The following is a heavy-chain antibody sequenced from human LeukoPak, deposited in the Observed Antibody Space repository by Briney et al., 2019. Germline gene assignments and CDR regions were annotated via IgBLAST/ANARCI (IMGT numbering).Heavy chain of an antibody. CDR2: INPSGGST. Sequence: ASVQVSCKASGYTFTSYYMHWVRQAPGQGLEWMGIINPSGGSTSYAQKFQGRVTMTRDTSTSTVYMELSSLRSEDTAVYYCAREGSWRYFDWLPSAPPTDNWFDPWGQGTLVTVSS. D-gene: IGHD3-9*01. V-gene: IGHV1-46*01. CDR1: GYTFTSYY. J-gene: IGHJ5*02. CDR3: AREGSWRYFDWLPSAPPTDNWFDP.